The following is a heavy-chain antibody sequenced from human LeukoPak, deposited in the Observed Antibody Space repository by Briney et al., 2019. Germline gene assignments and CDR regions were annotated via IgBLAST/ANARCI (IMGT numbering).Heavy chain of an antibody. V-gene: IGHV1-69*04. Sequence: SVKVSCKASGYTFNHHGITWVRQAPGQGLEWMGRIIPILGIANYAQKFQGRVTITADKSTSTAYMELSSLRSEDTAVYYCARDFDHILTGVPVEDFDYWGQGTLVTVSS. CDR1: GYTFNHHG. J-gene: IGHJ4*02. CDR3: ARDFDHILTGVPVEDFDY. CDR2: IIPILGIA. D-gene: IGHD1-14*01.